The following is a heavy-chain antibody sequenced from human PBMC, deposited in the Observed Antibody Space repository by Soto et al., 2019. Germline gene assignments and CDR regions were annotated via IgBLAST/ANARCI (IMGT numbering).Heavy chain of an antibody. CDR2: IYYSGST. Sequence: SETLSLTCTVSGGSISSGDYYWSWIRQPPGKGLEWIGYIYYSGSTYYNPSLKSRVTISVDTSKNQFSLKLSSVTAADTAVYYCARDFLGPVGRHYYYYCCMDVWGQGTTVTVSS. D-gene: IGHD3-3*01. V-gene: IGHV4-30-4*01. J-gene: IGHJ6*02. CDR3: ARDFLGPVGRHYYYYCCMDV. CDR1: GGSISSGDYY.